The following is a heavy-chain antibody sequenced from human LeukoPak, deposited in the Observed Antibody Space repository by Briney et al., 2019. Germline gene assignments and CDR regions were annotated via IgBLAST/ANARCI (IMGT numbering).Heavy chain of an antibody. CDR3: ARGSEWMATNPYFDY. CDR1: GFSFSSYS. V-gene: IGHV3-21*01. Sequence: GGSLRLSCAASGFSFSSYSMNWVRQAPGKGLEWVSSISSSSTYIYYGDSVRGRFTISRDNAKNSLYLQMNSLRAEDTAVYYCARGSEWMATNPYFDYWGQGTLVTVSS. CDR2: ISSSSTYI. D-gene: IGHD5-24*01. J-gene: IGHJ4*02.